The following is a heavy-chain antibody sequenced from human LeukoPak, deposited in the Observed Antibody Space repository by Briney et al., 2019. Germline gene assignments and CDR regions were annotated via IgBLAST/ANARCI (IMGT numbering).Heavy chain of an antibody. CDR1: GGSFSGYY. CDR2: INHSGST. V-gene: IGHV4-34*01. Sequence: SETLSLTYAVYGGSFSGYYWSWIRQPPGKGLAWIGEINHSGSTNYNPSLKSRVTISVDTSTNQFSLKLSSVTAADTAVYYCARASPLGLNWFDPWGQGTLVTVSS. J-gene: IGHJ5*02. CDR3: ARASPLGLNWFDP. D-gene: IGHD3/OR15-3a*01.